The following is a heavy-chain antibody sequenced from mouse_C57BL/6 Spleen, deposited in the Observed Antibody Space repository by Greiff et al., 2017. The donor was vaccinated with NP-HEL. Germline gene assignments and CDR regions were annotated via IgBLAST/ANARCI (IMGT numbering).Heavy chain of an antibody. V-gene: IGHV3-6*01. CDR3: ASCRGNAMDY. J-gene: IGHJ4*01. CDR2: ISYDGSN. Sequence: EVKLQESGPGLVKPSQSLSLTCSVTGYSITSGYYWNWIRQFPGNKLEWMGYISYDGSNNYNPSLKNRISITRDTSKNQFFLKLNSVTTEDTATYYCASCRGNAMDYWGQGTSVTVSS. CDR1: GYSITSGYY.